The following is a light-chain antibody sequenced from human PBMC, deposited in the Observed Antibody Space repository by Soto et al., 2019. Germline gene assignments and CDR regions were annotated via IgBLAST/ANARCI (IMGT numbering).Light chain of an antibody. CDR3: SSYTSSIYYV. CDR1: SSDVGGYNY. Sequence: QSALTQPASVSGSPGQSITISCTGTSSDVGGYNYVSWYQHHPGKAPKLMIYEVSNRPSGVSNRFSGSKSGNTASLTISGLQAEDEADYYCSSYTSSIYYVFGPGTKLTVL. V-gene: IGLV2-14*01. J-gene: IGLJ1*01. CDR2: EVS.